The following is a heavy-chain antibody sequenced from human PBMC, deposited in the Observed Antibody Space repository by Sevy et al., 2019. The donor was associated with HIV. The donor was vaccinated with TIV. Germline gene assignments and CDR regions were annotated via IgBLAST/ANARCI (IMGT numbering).Heavy chain of an antibody. CDR2: IYGDGSGT. CDR3: ARTLAGAVDI. J-gene: IGHJ3*02. CDR1: GFTFSVYW. V-gene: IGHV3-74*01. Sequence: GGSLRLSCAASGFTFSVYWMHWVRQAPGKGPVWVARIYGDGSGTNYADSVKGGFTISRDNSKNTLYLQMNGLRAEDTAVYYCARTLAGAVDIWGQGTMVTVS.